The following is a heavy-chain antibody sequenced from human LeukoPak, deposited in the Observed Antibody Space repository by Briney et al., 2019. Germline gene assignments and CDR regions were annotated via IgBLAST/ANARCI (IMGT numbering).Heavy chain of an antibody. D-gene: IGHD1-26*01. V-gene: IGHV3-21*01. CDR3: ARGPAANSGNYYAGDY. CDR2: ITSGSSYI. CDR1: GFTFSSYN. Sequence: GGSLRLSCAASGFTFSSYNMNWVRQAPGQGLEWVSSITSGSSYIYYADSVKGRFTISRDNAKNTLYLQMNSLKSEDSAVYYCARGPAANSGNYYAGDYWGQGTLVTVSS. J-gene: IGHJ4*02.